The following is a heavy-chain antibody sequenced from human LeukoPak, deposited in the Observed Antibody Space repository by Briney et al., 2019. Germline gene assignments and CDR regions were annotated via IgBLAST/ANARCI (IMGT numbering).Heavy chain of an antibody. Sequence: GGSLRLSCAASGFTFHDYYMSWIRQAPGQGLEWLSYMGITDNVIYYADSVKGRFTISRDNARNSLYLQMNSLRAEDTAVYYCARVGRSGSDYGYFDSWGQGTLVTVSS. J-gene: IGHJ4*02. CDR2: MGITDNVI. CDR1: GFTFHDYY. V-gene: IGHV3-11*01. CDR3: ARVGRSGSDYGYFDS. D-gene: IGHD4-17*01.